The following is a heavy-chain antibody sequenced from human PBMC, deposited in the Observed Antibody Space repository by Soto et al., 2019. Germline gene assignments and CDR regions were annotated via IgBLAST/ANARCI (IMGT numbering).Heavy chain of an antibody. Sequence: GALRLSCSASGFTFSNYAMSWVRQSPGKGLEWVSGVSSTGTSPYYAGSVQGRFTISRDNSKNMFYLQMKSLRAEDTAIYYCAKARPSGGYYYVEAFDVWGQGTMVTVSS. V-gene: IGHV3-23*01. D-gene: IGHD3-22*01. CDR1: GFTFSNYA. J-gene: IGHJ3*01. CDR3: AKARPSGGYYYVEAFDV. CDR2: VSSTGTSP.